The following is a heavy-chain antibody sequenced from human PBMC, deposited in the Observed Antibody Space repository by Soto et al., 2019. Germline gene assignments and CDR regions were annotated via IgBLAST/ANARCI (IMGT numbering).Heavy chain of an antibody. CDR2: IMPVFPTA. CDR3: ARDKARQQLGGNYCYVMDG. CDR1: GGTFRTSA. D-gene: IGHD3-3*02. V-gene: IGHV1-69*12. J-gene: IGHJ6*01. Sequence: QVQLVQSGAEVKKPGSSVKVSCKTSGGTFRTSAISWVRQAPGQGLEWMGGIMPVFPTADYAQKFQVRVTITAYESTGTAYMGLSSLRSEDTAVYYWARDKARQQLGGNYCYVMDGWGQGTKVTVSS.